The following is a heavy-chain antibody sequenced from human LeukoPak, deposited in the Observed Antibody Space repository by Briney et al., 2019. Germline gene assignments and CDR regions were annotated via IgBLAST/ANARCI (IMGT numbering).Heavy chain of an antibody. V-gene: IGHV4-39*07. D-gene: IGHD6-13*01. CDR2: IYYSGST. Sequence: SETLSLTCTVSGGSISSSYYYWGWIRQPPGKGLEWIGSIYYSGSTYYNPSLKSRVTISVDTSKNQFSLKLSSVTAAGTAVYYCARGDLIAAAGYYYYYGMDVWGQGTTVTVSS. J-gene: IGHJ6*02. CDR1: GGSISSSYYY. CDR3: ARGDLIAAAGYYYYYGMDV.